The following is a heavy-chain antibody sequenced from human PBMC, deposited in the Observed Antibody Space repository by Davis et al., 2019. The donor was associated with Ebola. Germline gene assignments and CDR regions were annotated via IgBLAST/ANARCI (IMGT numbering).Heavy chain of an antibody. Sequence: GESLKISCKNSGNGFTNYWIGWVRQMPGKGLEWMGIIFPADSDVRYSPSFQGQVTISADKSISTAYLQWSSLKASDTAMYYCAMPLSPGYSWGQGTLVTVSS. CDR3: AMPLSPGYS. CDR2: IFPADSDV. V-gene: IGHV5-51*01. CDR1: GNGFTNYW. J-gene: IGHJ4*02. D-gene: IGHD3-9*01.